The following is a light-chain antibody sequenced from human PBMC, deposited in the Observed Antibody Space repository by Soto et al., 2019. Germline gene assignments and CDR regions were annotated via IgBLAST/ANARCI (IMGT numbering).Light chain of an antibody. CDR1: SGDVGGYSY. CDR3: CSYAGSNTFA. V-gene: IGLV2-11*01. Sequence: QSALTQPRSVSGSPGQSVTISCTGTSGDVGGYSYVSWYQQHPGKAPRLMIYDVTKRPSGVPDRSSGSRSGNTASLTISELQADDEGDYYCCSYAGSNTFAFGTGTKLTV. J-gene: IGLJ1*01. CDR2: DVT.